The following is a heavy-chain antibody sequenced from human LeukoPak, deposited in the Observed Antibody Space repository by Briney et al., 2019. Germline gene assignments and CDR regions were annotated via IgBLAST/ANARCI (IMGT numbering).Heavy chain of an antibody. D-gene: IGHD4-17*01. CDR3: ARAFTVTLGDAFDI. V-gene: IGHV4-39*07. Sequence: SGTLSLTCAVPVGSISSGSYYWGWFSQPPGKGLEWIGSIYYSGSTYYNPSLKSRVTISVDTSNNQFSLKLSSVTAADTAVYYCARAFTVTLGDAFDIWGQGKMVSVSS. CDR1: VGSISSGSYY. CDR2: IYYSGST. J-gene: IGHJ3*02.